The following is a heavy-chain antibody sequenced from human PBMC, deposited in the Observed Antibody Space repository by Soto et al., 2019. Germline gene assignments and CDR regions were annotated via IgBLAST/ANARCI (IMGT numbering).Heavy chain of an antibody. J-gene: IGHJ4*02. Sequence: SETLSPTCTVSGGSISSYYWSWIRQPPGKGLECIGYVDYSGNSDSSPSLKSRVTISIDTSKKQVSLKLNSVTAADTAVYYCSRNWFSVAGRFHFYYCGQGIPVTVSS. CDR3: SRNWFSVAGRFHFYY. CDR1: GGSISSYY. D-gene: IGHD6-19*01. CDR2: VDYSGNS. V-gene: IGHV4-59*01.